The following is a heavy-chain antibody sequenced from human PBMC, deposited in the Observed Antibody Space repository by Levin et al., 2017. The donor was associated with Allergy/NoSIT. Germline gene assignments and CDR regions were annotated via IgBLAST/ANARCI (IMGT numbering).Heavy chain of an antibody. J-gene: IGHJ4*02. CDR1: GYTLTDLS. Sequence: VASVKVSCKVSGYTLTDLSIHWVRQAPGKGLEWMGGFDPENGETIYAQKFQGRVTMTEDTSTDTASMELSSLRSDDTAVYFCATVADSGYLDYWGQGTLVTVSS. CDR3: ATVADSGYLDY. CDR2: FDPENGET. V-gene: IGHV1-24*01. D-gene: IGHD3-22*01.